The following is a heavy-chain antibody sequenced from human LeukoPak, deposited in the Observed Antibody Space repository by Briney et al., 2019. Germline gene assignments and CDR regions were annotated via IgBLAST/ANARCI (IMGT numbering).Heavy chain of an antibody. D-gene: IGHD4-11*01. CDR1: GGSISSSGYY. CDR2: IYYSGST. V-gene: IGHV4-39*01. Sequence: KPSETLSLTCTVSGGSISSSGYYWGWIRQPPGKGLEWIGTIYYSGSTYYNPSLKSRVTISVDTSKNQFSLKLSSVTAADTAVYYCARFRTLTTHFDYWGQGTPVTVSS. J-gene: IGHJ4*02. CDR3: ARFRTLTTHFDY.